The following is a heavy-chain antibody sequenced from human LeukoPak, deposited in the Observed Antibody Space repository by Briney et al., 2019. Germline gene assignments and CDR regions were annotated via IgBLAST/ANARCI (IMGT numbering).Heavy chain of an antibody. J-gene: IGHJ4*02. CDR2: INSDGSST. V-gene: IGHV3-74*01. D-gene: IGHD3-3*01. Sequence: GGSLRLSCAASGFTFSSYWMHWVRQAPGKGLVWVSRINSDGSSTSYADSVKGRSTISRDNAKNTLYLQMNSLRAEDTAVYYCARDLSALTYYDFWSGYYPFDYWGQGTLVTVSS. CDR1: GFTFSSYW. CDR3: ARDLSALTYYDFWSGYYPFDY.